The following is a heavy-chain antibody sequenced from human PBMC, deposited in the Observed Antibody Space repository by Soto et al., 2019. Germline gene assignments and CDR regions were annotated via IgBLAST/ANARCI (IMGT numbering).Heavy chain of an antibody. Sequence: PSETLYLTCVVSGGSITSYHWSWIRQFPGKGLEWIAYTAYTGNTNYNPSLKSRVTISVDTSKNQFSLKLSAVTAADTAVYYCARHLGLRYFDWLPRTIPDGAFDIWGQGTMVTVSS. D-gene: IGHD3-9*01. J-gene: IGHJ3*02. CDR1: GGSITSYH. CDR2: TAYTGNT. V-gene: IGHV4-59*08. CDR3: ARHLGLRYFDWLPRTIPDGAFDI.